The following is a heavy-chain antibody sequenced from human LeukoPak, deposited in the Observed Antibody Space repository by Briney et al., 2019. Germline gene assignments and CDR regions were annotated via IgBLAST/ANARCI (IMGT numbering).Heavy chain of an antibody. Sequence: GGSLRLSCAASGFTFSSYGMHWVRQAPGKGLEWVAAISHDGNNGYYADSVKGRFTVSRDNSNNTLFLQMNSLRAEDTAVYYCAKVHYYDSSGYLEYWGQGTLVTVSS. CDR3: AKVHYYDSSGYLEY. CDR2: ISHDGNNG. J-gene: IGHJ4*02. V-gene: IGHV3-30*18. D-gene: IGHD3-22*01. CDR1: GFTFSSYG.